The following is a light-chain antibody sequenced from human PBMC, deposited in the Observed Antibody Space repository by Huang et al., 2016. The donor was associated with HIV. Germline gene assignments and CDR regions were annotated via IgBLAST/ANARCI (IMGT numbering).Light chain of an antibody. Sequence: DIAMTQSPDSLAVSLGERATINCKSSQTISYNKNYLAWYQKKPGQSPNLLIYWASTRESGVPDRFSGSWSRTDFTLTISSLQAEDVAVYYCQQYYSKPLTFGGGTKVEIK. CDR2: WAS. CDR1: QTISYNKNY. J-gene: IGKJ4*01. V-gene: IGKV4-1*01. CDR3: QQYYSKPLT.